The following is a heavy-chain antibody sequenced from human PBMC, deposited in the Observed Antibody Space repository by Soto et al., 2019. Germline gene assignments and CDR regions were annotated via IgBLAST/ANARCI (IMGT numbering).Heavy chain of an antibody. CDR2: INHSGST. D-gene: IGHD3-22*01. V-gene: IGHV4-34*01. CDR3: ARQYYYDSSGSTKGPFDY. J-gene: IGHJ4*02. CDR1: GGSFSGYY. Sequence: SETLSLTCAVYGGSFSGYYWSWIRQPPGKGLEWIGEINHSGSTNYNPSLKSRVTISVDTSKNQFSLKLSSVTAADTAVYYCARQYYYDSSGSTKGPFDYWGQGTLVTVSS.